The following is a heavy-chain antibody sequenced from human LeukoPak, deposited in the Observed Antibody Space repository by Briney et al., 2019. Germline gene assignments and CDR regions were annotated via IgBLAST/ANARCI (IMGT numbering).Heavy chain of an antibody. J-gene: IGHJ6*03. CDR2: IKQDGSER. Sequence: TGGSLRLSCAASGFTFSDYWMTWVRQAPGKGLEWVAHIKQDGSERYYGDSVKGRFTISRDNAKNLVYLQMNSLGAEDTAIYYCARDAVNYDFWSGYLSLYYMDVWGKGTTVTVSS. V-gene: IGHV3-7*01. CDR3: ARDAVNYDFWSGYLSLYYMDV. CDR1: GFTFSDYW. D-gene: IGHD3-3*01.